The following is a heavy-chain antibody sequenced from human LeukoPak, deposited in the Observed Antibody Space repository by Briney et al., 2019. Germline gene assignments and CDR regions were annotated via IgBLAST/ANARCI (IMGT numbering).Heavy chain of an antibody. Sequence: MTSETLSLTCAVSGGSISSGGYSWSWIRQPPGKGLEWIGYIYHSGSTYYDPSLKSRVTISVDTSKNQFSLKLSSVTAADTAVYYCAREAIAAAGTSDDYWGQGTLVTVSS. CDR2: IYHSGST. V-gene: IGHV4-30-2*01. D-gene: IGHD6-13*01. CDR3: AREAIAAAGTSDDY. J-gene: IGHJ4*02. CDR1: GGSISSGGYS.